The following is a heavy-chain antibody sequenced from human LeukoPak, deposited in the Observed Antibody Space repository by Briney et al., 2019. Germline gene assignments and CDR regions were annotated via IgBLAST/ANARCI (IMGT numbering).Heavy chain of an antibody. CDR3: ARDLYYYGSGTRMSPFDY. V-gene: IGHV4-38-2*02. Sequence: PSETLSLTCTVSGYSISSGYYWGWIRQPPGKGLEWIGSIYHSGSTYYNPSLKSRVTISVDTSKNQFSLKLSSVTAADTAVYYCARDLYYYGSGTRMSPFDYWGQGTLVTVSS. CDR2: IYHSGST. J-gene: IGHJ4*02. CDR1: GYSISSGYY. D-gene: IGHD3-10*01.